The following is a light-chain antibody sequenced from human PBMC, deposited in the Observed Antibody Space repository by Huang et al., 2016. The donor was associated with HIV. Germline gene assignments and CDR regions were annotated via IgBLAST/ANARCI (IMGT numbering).Light chain of an antibody. J-gene: IGKJ2*01. Sequence: EIVMTQSPVTLSVSPGESATLSCRASQSVSSNLAWYQQKPGQAPRLLIDGASTRATGIPARFSGSGSGTEFTLTISNLQSEDFAVYYCQQSHDWPPYTFGQGTKLEIK. CDR2: GAS. CDR3: QQSHDWPPYT. CDR1: QSVSSN. V-gene: IGKV3-15*01.